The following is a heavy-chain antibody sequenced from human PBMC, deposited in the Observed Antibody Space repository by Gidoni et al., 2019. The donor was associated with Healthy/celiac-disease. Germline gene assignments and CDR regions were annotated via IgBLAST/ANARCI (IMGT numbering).Heavy chain of an antibody. CDR2: IYYSGST. V-gene: IGHV4-59*01. J-gene: IGHJ4*02. D-gene: IGHD4-17*01. CDR3: ARMRGDPDY. Sequence: VQLQESGPGLVKPSETLSLTCTVSGGSISSYYWSWIRQPPGKGLEWIGYIYYSGSTNYNPSLKSRVTISVDTSKNQFSLKLSSVTAADTAVYYCARMRGDPDYWGQGTLVTVSS. CDR1: GGSISSYY.